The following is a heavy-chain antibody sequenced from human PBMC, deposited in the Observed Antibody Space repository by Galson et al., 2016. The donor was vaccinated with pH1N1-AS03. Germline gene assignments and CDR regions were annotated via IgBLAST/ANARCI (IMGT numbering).Heavy chain of an antibody. D-gene: IGHD4-11*01. V-gene: IGHV4-38-2*01. J-gene: IGHJ3*02. Sequence: ETLSLTCAVSGYSISSGYYWGWIRQPPGKGLEWIATIYHGGSTYYNPSLKSRVTISIDTSKNQLSLKLNSVTAADTAVYYCAKPQDYNENEGGFDIWGQGTRVTVSS. CDR2: IYHGGST. CDR3: AKPQDYNENEGGFDI. CDR1: GYSISSGYY.